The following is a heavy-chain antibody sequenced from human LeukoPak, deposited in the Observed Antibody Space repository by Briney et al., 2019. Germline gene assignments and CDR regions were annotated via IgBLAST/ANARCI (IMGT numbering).Heavy chain of an antibody. D-gene: IGHD2-15*01. V-gene: IGHV4-34*01. CDR3: ARVGYCSGGSCYAHDY. CDR2: INHSGST. J-gene: IGHJ4*02. CDR1: GGSFSGYH. Sequence: PSETLSLTCAVYGGSFSGYHWSWIRQPPGKGLEMIGEINHSGSTNYNPSLKSRVTISVDTSKNQFSLKLSSVTAADTAVYYCARVGYCSGGSCYAHDYWGQGTLVTVSS.